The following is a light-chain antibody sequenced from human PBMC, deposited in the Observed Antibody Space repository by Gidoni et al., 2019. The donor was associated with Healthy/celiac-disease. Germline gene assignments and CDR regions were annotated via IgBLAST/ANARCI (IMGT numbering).Light chain of an antibody. V-gene: IGKV1-5*01. J-gene: IGKJ1*01. CDR1: QSISSW. CDR3: QQDNSYPWT. Sequence: DIQLPQSPSTLSASVGDRVTITCRASQSISSWLAWYQQKPGKAPKLLIYDASSLESGVPSRFSGSGSGTECTLTISSLQPDDFATYYCQQDNSYPWTFXQXTKVEIK. CDR2: DAS.